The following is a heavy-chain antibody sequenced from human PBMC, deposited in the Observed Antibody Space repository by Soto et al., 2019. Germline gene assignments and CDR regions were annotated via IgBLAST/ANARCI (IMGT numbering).Heavy chain of an antibody. CDR3: AKEWVYDSSGWSFDY. CDR1: GFTFRSYG. Sequence: QVQLVESGGGVVQPGRSLRLSCAASGFTFRSYGMHWVRQAPGKGLEWVAVISDDGSNKYYADSVKGRFTISRDNSKNTLYLQMNSLRAEDTAVYYCAKEWVYDSSGWSFDYWGQGTLVTVSS. CDR2: ISDDGSNK. D-gene: IGHD3-22*01. J-gene: IGHJ4*02. V-gene: IGHV3-30*18.